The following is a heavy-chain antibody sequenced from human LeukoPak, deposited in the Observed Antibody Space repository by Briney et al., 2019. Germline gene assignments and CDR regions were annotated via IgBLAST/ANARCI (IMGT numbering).Heavy chain of an antibody. J-gene: IGHJ6*02. V-gene: IGHV4-34*01. CDR2: INHSGST. CDR3: ARGEGGMDV. Sequence: PSETLSLTCVVYGGSFSGYYWSWIRQPPGKGLEWIGEINHSGSTNYNPSLKSRVTISVDTSKNQFSLKLSSVTAADTAVYYCARGEGGMDVWGQGATVTVFS. CDR1: GGSFSGYY.